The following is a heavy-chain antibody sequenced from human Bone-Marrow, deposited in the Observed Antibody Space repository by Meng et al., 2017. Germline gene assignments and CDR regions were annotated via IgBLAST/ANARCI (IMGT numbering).Heavy chain of an antibody. D-gene: IGHD1-14*01. CDR1: GYTFTGYY. Sequence: ASVKVSCKASGYTFTGYYMHWVRQAPGQGLEWMGRINPNSGGTNYAQKFQGRVTMTRDTSISTAYMELSRLRSDDTAVYYCARDFRIHGSYSFDYWGQGTLVTVSS. CDR3: ARDFRIHGSYSFDY. CDR2: INPNSGGT. J-gene: IGHJ4*02. V-gene: IGHV1-2*06.